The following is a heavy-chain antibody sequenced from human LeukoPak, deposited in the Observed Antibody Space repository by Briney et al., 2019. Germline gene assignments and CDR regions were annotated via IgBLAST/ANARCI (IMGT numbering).Heavy chain of an antibody. V-gene: IGHV3-7*01. D-gene: IGHD6-13*01. CDR3: ARDYSSSWYYYYYGMDV. Sequence: GGSLRLSCAASGFTSSSYWMGAVRQAPGEGLEWVANIKQDGSEKYYVDSVKGRFTISRGNAKNSLYLQMNSLRAEDTAVYYCARDYSSSWYYYYYGMDVWGQGTTVTVSS. CDR1: GFTSSSYW. CDR2: IKQDGSEK. J-gene: IGHJ6*02.